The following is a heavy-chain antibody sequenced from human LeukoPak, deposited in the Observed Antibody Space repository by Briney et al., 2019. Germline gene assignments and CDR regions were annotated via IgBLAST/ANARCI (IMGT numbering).Heavy chain of an antibody. CDR2: INHSGGT. V-gene: IGHV4-34*01. D-gene: IGHD4-11*01. Sequence: SETLSLTCAVYGGSFSAYYWSWIRQPPGKGLEWIGEINHSGGTNYNPSLKSRVTISVDTSKNQFSLKLSSVIAADTAMYYCTRGPYSNLGRFDYWGQGTLVTVSS. CDR3: TRGPYSNLGRFDY. J-gene: IGHJ4*02. CDR1: GGSFSAYY.